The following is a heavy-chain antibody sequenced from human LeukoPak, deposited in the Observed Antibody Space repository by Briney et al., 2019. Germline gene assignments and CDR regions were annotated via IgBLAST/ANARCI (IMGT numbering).Heavy chain of an antibody. CDR1: GVFINSNTYS. CDR3: ARAPITPNWFDP. CDR2: ISYTGNT. Sequence: SETLSLTCTVSGVFINSNTYSWGWIRQPPGGGLEWIGTISYTGNTYYNSSLKSRLTISVDTSKNQFSLKLSSVTAADTAVYYCARAPITPNWFDPWGQGTLVTVSS. V-gene: IGHV4-39*07. D-gene: IGHD3-10*01. J-gene: IGHJ5*02.